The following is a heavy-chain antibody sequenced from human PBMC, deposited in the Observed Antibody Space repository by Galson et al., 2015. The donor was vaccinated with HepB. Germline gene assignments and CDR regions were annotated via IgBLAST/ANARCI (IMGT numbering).Heavy chain of an antibody. CDR3: ARGDLVLGVGSTQNNWFDP. CDR1: GSTFSSYS. J-gene: IGHJ5*02. CDR2: IRTFNRDT. V-gene: IGHV1-18*01. D-gene: IGHD2-15*01. Sequence: SVKVSCKASGSTFSSYSITWVRQAPGQGLEWMGWIRTFNRDTTYAQKFQGTVTMTADTSTSTAYMELRSLRADDTAVYFCARGDLVLGVGSTQNNWFDPWGQGTLVTVSS.